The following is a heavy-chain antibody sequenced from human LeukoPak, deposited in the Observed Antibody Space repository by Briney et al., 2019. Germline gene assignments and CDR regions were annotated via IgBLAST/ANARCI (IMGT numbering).Heavy chain of an antibody. CDR2: IYHTGST. Sequence: PSQTLSLTCTISGGSISSGSYYWSWIRQPPGKGLEWIANIYHTGSTNYNPSLSSRVTISIDTAKNQFSLKLTSVTAADTAVYYCARRGRNSSGWQDYLWGQGTLVTVSS. D-gene: IGHD6-25*01. V-gene: IGHV4-61*01. CDR1: GGSISSGSYY. CDR3: ARRGRNSSGWQDYL. J-gene: IGHJ4*02.